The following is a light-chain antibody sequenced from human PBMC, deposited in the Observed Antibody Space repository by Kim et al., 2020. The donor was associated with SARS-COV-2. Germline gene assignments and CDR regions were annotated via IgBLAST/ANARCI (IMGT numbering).Light chain of an antibody. V-gene: IGKV1-5*01. CDR1: QSISSW. CDR2: DAS. Sequence: DNQMTQSPSALSASVGDRVTITCRASQSISSWLAWYQEKPGKAPKVLIYDASTLESGVPSRFSGSGSGTEFTLTIRSLQPDDFATYYCQQYRSYPLTFGGGTKVDIK. J-gene: IGKJ4*01. CDR3: QQYRSYPLT.